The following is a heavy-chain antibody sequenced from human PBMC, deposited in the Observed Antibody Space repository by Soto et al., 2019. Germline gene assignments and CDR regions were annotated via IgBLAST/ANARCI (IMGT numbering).Heavy chain of an antibody. Sequence: QVQLVQSGAEVKKPGASVKVSCKASGYTFTSYGISWVRQAPGQGLEWMGWISAYNGNTNYAQKLQGRVTMTTHTATSTAYMELRSLRSDDTAVYYCARDRRSSWSPYGMDVWGQGTTVTVSS. CDR1: GYTFTSYG. V-gene: IGHV1-18*01. CDR2: ISAYNGNT. D-gene: IGHD6-13*01. J-gene: IGHJ6*02. CDR3: ARDRRSSWSPYGMDV.